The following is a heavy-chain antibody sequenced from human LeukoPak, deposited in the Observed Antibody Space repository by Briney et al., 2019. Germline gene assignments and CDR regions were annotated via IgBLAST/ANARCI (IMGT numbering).Heavy chain of an antibody. D-gene: IGHD1-26*01. CDR3: ARGRGGATTGFDH. J-gene: IGHJ4*02. V-gene: IGHV1-2*02. CDR1: GYTVTGHY. CDR2: INPNSGGT. Sequence: ASVKVSCKASGYTVTGHYMHWVRQAPGQGLEWMGWINPNSGGTKYAQKFQGRVIMTRDTSISTAYMELSSLRSDDTAVYYCARGRGGATTGFDHWGQGTLVTVSS.